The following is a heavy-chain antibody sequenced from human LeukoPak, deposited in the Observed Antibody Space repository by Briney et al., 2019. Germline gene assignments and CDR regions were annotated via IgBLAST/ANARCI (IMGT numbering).Heavy chain of an antibody. V-gene: IGHV4-39*07. Sequence: AETLSLTCTVSGGFISSSSYYWGWIRQPPGKGLEWIGSIYYSGSTYYNPSLKSRVTISVDTSKNQFSLKLSSVTAADTAVYYCARDVRVVNYYYYYMDVWGKGTTVTVSS. J-gene: IGHJ6*03. D-gene: IGHD3-3*01. CDR3: ARDVRVVNYYYYYMDV. CDR2: IYYSGST. CDR1: GGFISSSSYY.